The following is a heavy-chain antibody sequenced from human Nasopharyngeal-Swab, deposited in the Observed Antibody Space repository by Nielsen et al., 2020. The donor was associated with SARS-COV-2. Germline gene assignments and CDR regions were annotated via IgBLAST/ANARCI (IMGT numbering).Heavy chain of an antibody. CDR1: VYTFTSYD. J-gene: IGHJ4*02. Sequence: ASVKVSCKASVYTFTSYDINWVRQATGQGLVWMGWMNPNSGNTGYAQKFQGRVTMTRNTSISTAYMELSSLRSEDTAVYYCARGGRYCSSTSCYSGSGFDYWGQGTLVTVSS. CDR3: ARGGRYCSSTSCYSGSGFDY. CDR2: MNPNSGNT. D-gene: IGHD2-2*01. V-gene: IGHV1-8*01.